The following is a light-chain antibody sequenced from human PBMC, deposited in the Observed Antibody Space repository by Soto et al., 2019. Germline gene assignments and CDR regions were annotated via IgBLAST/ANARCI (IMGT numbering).Light chain of an antibody. CDR3: QQYNNWPRP. CDR1: QSVSSN. Sequence: IVMTQSPATLSVSPGERATLSCRASQSVSSNLAWYPQKPGQVPRLLIYGASTRATGIPARFSGSGSGTEFTLTISSLQSEDFAFYYCQQYNNWPRPFGQGTKVEIK. CDR2: GAS. J-gene: IGKJ1*01. V-gene: IGKV3-15*01.